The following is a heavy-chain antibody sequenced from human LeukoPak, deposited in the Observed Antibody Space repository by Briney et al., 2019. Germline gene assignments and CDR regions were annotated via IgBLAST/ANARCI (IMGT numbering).Heavy chain of an antibody. Sequence: ASETLSLTCAVYGGSFSGYYWSWIRQSPGKGLEWIGYISHSGSVNYNPSLKSRVTMSVDTSKNQFSLKLSSVTAADTAVYYCARVKGREGSTVIIDYWGQGTLVTVSS. CDR1: GGSFSGYY. CDR3: ARVKGREGSTVIIDY. J-gene: IGHJ4*02. D-gene: IGHD3-10*01. CDR2: ISHSGSV. V-gene: IGHV4-59*01.